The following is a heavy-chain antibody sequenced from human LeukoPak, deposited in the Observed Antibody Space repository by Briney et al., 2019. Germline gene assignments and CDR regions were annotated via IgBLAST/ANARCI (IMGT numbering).Heavy chain of an antibody. Sequence: GGSLRLSCAASGFTFSSYSMNWVRQAPGKGLEWVSSISSSSSYIYYADSVKGRFTISRDNDENSLYLQMNSLRAEDTAVYYCARESENIPRDAFDIWGQGTKVTVFS. CDR3: ARESENIPRDAFDI. V-gene: IGHV3-21*01. J-gene: IGHJ3*02. CDR2: ISSSSSYI. CDR1: GFTFSSYS. D-gene: IGHD1/OR15-1a*01.